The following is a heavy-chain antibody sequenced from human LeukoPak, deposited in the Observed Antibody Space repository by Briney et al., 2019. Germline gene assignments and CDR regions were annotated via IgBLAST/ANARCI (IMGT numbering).Heavy chain of an antibody. CDR3: ARDSRYSYGVPFDY. Sequence: GASVKFSCKASGNTFSSYAISWVRQAPGQGLEWMGRVIPILTIANYAQKFQGRVTITADKSTNTAYMELNSLRSEDTAVYYCARDSRYSYGVPFDYWGQGTLVTVSS. CDR1: GNTFSSYA. CDR2: VIPILTIA. J-gene: IGHJ4*02. D-gene: IGHD5-18*01. V-gene: IGHV1-69*04.